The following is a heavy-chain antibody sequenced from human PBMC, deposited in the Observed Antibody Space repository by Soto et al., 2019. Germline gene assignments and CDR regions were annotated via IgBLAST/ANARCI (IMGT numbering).Heavy chain of an antibody. CDR3: ARHGQYCSGGSCYSGLYNWFDP. D-gene: IGHD2-15*01. CDR1: GHYMSNTDYF. CDR2: IYYSGST. Sequence: SETLSLTCTVSGHYMSNTDYFWGWIRQPPGKGLEWIGSIYYSGSTYYNPSLKSRVTISVDTSKNQFSLKLSSVTAADTAVYYCARHGQYCSGGSCYSGLYNWFDPWGQGTLVTVSS. V-gene: IGHV4-39*01. J-gene: IGHJ5*02.